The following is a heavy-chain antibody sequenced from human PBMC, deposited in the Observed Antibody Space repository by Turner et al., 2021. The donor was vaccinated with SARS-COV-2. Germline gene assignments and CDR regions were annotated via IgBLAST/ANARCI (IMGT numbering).Heavy chain of an antibody. Sequence: QVQLVQFGAEVKKPGSSVKVSCKAPGGTFSSYGISWVRQAPVQGLKLIGKVIPMLGIANYAQKFQGRVTITADKSTSTAYMELSSVRSEDTAVYYCTKADRVMIVVVITLFDYWGQGTLVTVSS. V-gene: IGHV1-69*04. CDR1: GGTFSSYG. CDR2: VIPMLGIA. D-gene: IGHD3-22*01. CDR3: TKADRVMIVVVITLFDY. J-gene: IGHJ4*02.